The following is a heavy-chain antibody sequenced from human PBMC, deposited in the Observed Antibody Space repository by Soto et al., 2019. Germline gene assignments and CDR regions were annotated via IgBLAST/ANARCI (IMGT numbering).Heavy chain of an antibody. CDR3: ERDVAMPTGFGLGY. CDR1: GFAFTNYG. CDR2: ISNDGSKK. J-gene: IGHJ4*02. V-gene: IGHV3-30*03. D-gene: IGHD3-16*01. Sequence: QVQVVESGGNIVQPGTSLRLSCAASGFAFTNYGIHWVRQAPGKGLEWVAHISNDGSKKFYADSVKGRFTISRDNSKNKVEQQMTNLRPDDTAVFYCERDVAMPTGFGLGYWGQGILVVVSS.